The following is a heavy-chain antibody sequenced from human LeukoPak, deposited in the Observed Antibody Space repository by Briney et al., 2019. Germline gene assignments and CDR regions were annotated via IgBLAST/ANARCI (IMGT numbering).Heavy chain of an antibody. D-gene: IGHD1-1*01. Sequence: GGSLRLSCAASGFTFSSYSMNWVRQAPGKGLEWVSSISSSSSYIYYADSVKGRFTISRDNAKNSLYLQMNSLRAEDTAVYYCARDRGYNWNDRAFDYWGQGTPVTVSS. CDR2: ISSSSSYI. V-gene: IGHV3-21*01. CDR3: ARDRGYNWNDRAFDY. CDR1: GFTFSSYS. J-gene: IGHJ4*02.